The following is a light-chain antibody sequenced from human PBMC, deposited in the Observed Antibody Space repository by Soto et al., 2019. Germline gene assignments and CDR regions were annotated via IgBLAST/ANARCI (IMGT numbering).Light chain of an antibody. Sequence: EIVLTQSPGTLSLSPGERATLSCRASQSVSSSYLAWYQQKSGQAPRLLIYGASSRATGIPDRFSGSGSGTDFTLTISRLEPEDFAVNYCQQYGSSPPWTFGQGTKV. CDR2: GAS. J-gene: IGKJ1*01. V-gene: IGKV3-20*01. CDR1: QSVSSSY. CDR3: QQYGSSPPWT.